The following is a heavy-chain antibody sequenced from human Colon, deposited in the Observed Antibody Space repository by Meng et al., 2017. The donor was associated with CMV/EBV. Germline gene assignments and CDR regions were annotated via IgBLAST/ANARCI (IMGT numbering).Heavy chain of an antibody. CDR2: IIPILNRP. V-gene: IGHV1-69*02. CDR1: GGTFSTYP. J-gene: IGHJ4*02. D-gene: IGHD1-7*01. Sequence: SVKVSCKASGGTFSTYPITWVRQAPGQGLEWMGRIIPILNRPDYAQSFQGRVSITADKSTSTAYMELSSLRSEDTAVYYCARNLGQNWNFEALDSWGQGTLVTVS. CDR3: ARNLGQNWNFEALDS.